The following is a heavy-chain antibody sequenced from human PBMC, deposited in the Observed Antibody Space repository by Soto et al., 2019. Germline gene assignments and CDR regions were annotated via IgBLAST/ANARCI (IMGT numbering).Heavy chain of an antibody. D-gene: IGHD2-21*01. CDR3: ARRDEIVVGNRVSQAGMDV. V-gene: IGHV1-18*01. Sequence: QVQLVQSGAEVKKPGASVKVSCKASGYTFTSYGIIWVRQAPGQGLEWMGWISAYNGNTNYAQKLQGRVTMTTDTSTSTAYMELRSLRSDDTAVYYCARRDEIVVGNRVSQAGMDVWGQGTTVTVSS. J-gene: IGHJ6*02. CDR2: ISAYNGNT. CDR1: GYTFTSYG.